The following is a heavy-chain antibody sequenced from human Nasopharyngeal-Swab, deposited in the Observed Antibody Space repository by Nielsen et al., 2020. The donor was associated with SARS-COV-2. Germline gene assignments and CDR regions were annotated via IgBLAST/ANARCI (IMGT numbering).Heavy chain of an antibody. CDR3: ARVPAVAASRIDY. J-gene: IGHJ4*02. Sequence: SAKVSCKASGYTLSNHYKYWVRQAPGQTTEFMGWINAGKGNTIYSLRCQGRVRISRDTSANTVYMGLNRLRSEDTAVYYCARVPAVAASRIDYWGQGTLVTVSS. D-gene: IGHD6-19*01. CDR1: GYTLSNHY. V-gene: IGHV1-3*01. CDR2: INAGKGNT.